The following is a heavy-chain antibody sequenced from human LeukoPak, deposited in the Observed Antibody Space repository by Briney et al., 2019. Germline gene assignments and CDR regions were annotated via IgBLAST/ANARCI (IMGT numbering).Heavy chain of an antibody. CDR2: ISSSGHTT. V-gene: IGHV3-23*01. D-gene: IGHD3-10*01. Sequence: GGSLRLSCAASGLTFSAFPMSWVRQAPGKGLEWVSGISSSGHTTYCADSVKGRFTISRDNDKNSLYLQMNSLRAEDTAVYYCAKEGAYPIITYDSWGQGTLVAASS. J-gene: IGHJ5*01. CDR1: GLTFSAFP. CDR3: AKEGAYPIITYDS.